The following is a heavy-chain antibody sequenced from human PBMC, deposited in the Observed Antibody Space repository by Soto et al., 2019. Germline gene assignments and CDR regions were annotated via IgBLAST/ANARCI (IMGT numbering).Heavy chain of an antibody. Sequence: SETLSLTCTVSGGSISSYYWSWIRQPPGKGLGWIGYIYYSVITNYNPSLKSRVTISVDTSKNQFSLMLSSVTAADTAVYYCARRGGDFWSGNDYFDYWGEGTLVTVSS. J-gene: IGHJ4*02. V-gene: IGHV4-59*08. CDR3: ARRGGDFWSGNDYFDY. CDR1: GGSISSYY. CDR2: IYYSVIT. D-gene: IGHD3-3*01.